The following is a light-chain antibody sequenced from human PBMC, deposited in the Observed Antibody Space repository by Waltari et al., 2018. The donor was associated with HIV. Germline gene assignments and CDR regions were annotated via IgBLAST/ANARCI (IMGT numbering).Light chain of an antibody. CDR2: DVS. CDR1: SSDIGGYNY. V-gene: IGLV2-14*03. J-gene: IGLJ1*01. Sequence: QSALTQPASVSGSPGQSITISCPGTSSDIGGYNYVPWYQQQPGKAPRLMIYDVSNRPSGVSDRFSGSKSGNTASLTISGLQADDEADYYCNSYTSTSTLVFGTGTKVTVL. CDR3: NSYTSTSTLV.